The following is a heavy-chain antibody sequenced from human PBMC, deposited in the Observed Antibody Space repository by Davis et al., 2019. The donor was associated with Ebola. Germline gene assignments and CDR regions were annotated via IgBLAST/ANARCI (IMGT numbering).Heavy chain of an antibody. CDR1: GYTFTSYG. Sequence: AASVKVSCKASGYTFTSYGISWVRQAPGQGLEWMGWISAYNGNTNYAQKLQGRVTMTTDTSTSTAYMELRSLRSDDTAVYYCARDPMELTTVTTKYNWFDPWGQGTLVTVSS. V-gene: IGHV1-18*01. CDR2: ISAYNGNT. CDR3: ARDPMELTTVTTKYNWFDP. J-gene: IGHJ5*02. D-gene: IGHD4-17*01.